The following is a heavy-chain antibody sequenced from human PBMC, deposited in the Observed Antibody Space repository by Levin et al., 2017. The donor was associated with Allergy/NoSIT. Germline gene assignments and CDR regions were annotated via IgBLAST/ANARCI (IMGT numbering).Heavy chain of an antibody. J-gene: IGHJ4*02. CDR3: ARAEVGSEH. Sequence: PSETLSLTCKVSGGSISSGSYYWSWIRQPAAKGLEWIGRIYSSGSANYNPSLKSRVTISVDSSKNQFSLKLSSVTAADTAVYYCARAEVGSEHWGQGTLVTVSS. D-gene: IGHD3-10*01. CDR2: IYSSGSA. V-gene: IGHV4-61*02. CDR1: GGSISSGSYY.